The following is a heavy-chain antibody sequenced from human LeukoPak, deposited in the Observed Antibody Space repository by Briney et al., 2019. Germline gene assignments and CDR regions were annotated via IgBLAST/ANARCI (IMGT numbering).Heavy chain of an antibody. Sequence: GGSLRLSCAASGFTVSTNYMTWVRQAPGKGLEWVSVLYSGGSTYYADSVKGRFTISRDNSKNTLYLQMNSLRVEDTAMYHCARGEPVSWGQGTLVTVSS. CDR3: ARGEPVS. CDR2: LYSGGST. J-gene: IGHJ5*02. V-gene: IGHV3-53*01. CDR1: GFTVSTNY.